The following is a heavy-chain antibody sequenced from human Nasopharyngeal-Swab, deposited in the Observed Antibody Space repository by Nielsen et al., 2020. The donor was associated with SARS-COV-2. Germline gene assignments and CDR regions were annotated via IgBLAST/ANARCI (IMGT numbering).Heavy chain of an antibody. J-gene: IGHJ4*02. CDR1: GFTVSSNY. D-gene: IGHD1-1*01. CDR2: IYSGGST. Sequence: GESLKISCATSGFTVSSNYMSRVRQAPGKGLEWVSVIYSGGSTYYADSVKGRITISRDNSKNTLYLQMNSLRAEDTAVYYCARTGTTFDYWGQGTLVTVSS. V-gene: IGHV3-53*01. CDR3: ARTGTTFDY.